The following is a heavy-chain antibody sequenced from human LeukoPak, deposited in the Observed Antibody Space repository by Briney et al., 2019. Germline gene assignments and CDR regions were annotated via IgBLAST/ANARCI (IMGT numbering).Heavy chain of an antibody. CDR2: INGDGRNI. CDR1: GFTFSSCW. D-gene: IGHD3-9*01. J-gene: IGHJ6*02. Sequence: GGSLRLSCVASGFTFSSCWMHWVRHDPRKGLVWVSRINGDGRNINYADSVRGRFTISRDNAKNTLYLQMNTLRVEDTAVYYCTRDLMDYDVSTGLHHYYMDVWGQGPTVTVSS. CDR3: TRDLMDYDVSTGLHHYYMDV. V-gene: IGHV3-74*01.